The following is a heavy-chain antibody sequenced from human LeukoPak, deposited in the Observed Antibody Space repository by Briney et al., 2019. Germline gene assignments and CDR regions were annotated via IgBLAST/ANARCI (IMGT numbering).Heavy chain of an antibody. J-gene: IGHJ3*02. V-gene: IGHV3-48*01. D-gene: IGHD1-20*01. CDR3: ARDGLNNWKRGRAFDI. CDR1: GFTFSTYS. Sequence: PGGSLRLSCAASGFTFSTYSMNWVRQAPGKGLEWISYISSSSSTIYYADSVKGRFTISRDNAKNSLYLQMNSLRAADTAVYYCARDGLNNWKRGRAFDIWGQGTMVTVSS. CDR2: ISSSSSTI.